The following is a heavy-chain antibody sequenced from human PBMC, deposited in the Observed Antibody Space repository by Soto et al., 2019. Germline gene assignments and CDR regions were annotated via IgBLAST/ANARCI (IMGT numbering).Heavy chain of an antibody. CDR1: GGSISSYY. CDR2: IYYSGST. V-gene: IGHV4-59*08. CDR3: ARRDGSCFDY. Sequence: QVQLQESGPGLVKPSETLSLTCTVSGGSISSYYWSWIRQPPGKGLEWIGYIYYSGSTNYNPSLKRRVTLSLDTSKNRFSLKLGSVTAADTAGYYCARRDGSCFDYWGQGTLVTVSS. J-gene: IGHJ4*02.